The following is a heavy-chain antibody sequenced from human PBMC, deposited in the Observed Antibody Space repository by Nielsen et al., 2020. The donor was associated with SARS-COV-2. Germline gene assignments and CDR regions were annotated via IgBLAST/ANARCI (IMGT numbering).Heavy chain of an antibody. CDR2: ISGSGGST. D-gene: IGHD1-26*01. CDR1: GFTFSSYA. V-gene: IGHV3-23*01. CDR3: AGGGSYGGSYFDY. Sequence: GESLKISCAASGFTFSSYAMSWVRQAPGKGLEWVSAISGSGGSTYYADSVKGRFTISRDNSKNTLYLQMNSLRAEDTAVYYCAGGGSYGGSYFDYWGQGTLVTVSS. J-gene: IGHJ4*02.